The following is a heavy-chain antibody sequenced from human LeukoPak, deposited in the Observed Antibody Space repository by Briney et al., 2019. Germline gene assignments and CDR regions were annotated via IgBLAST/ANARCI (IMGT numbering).Heavy chain of an antibody. V-gene: IGHV1-69*04. CDR1: GDTFSSYA. D-gene: IGHD4-23*01. CDR3: ARLVPTTVVTPGYYYGMDV. CDR2: IIPIFGIA. J-gene: IGHJ6*02. Sequence: SVKVSCKASGDTFSSYAISWVRQAPGQGLEWMGRIIPIFGIANYAQKFQGRVTITADKSTSTAYMELSSLRSEDAAVYYCARLVPTTVVTPGYYYGMDVWGQGTTVTVSS.